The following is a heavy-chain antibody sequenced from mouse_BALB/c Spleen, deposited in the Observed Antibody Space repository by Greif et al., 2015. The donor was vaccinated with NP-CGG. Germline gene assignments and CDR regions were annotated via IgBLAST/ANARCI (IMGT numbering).Heavy chain of an antibody. CDR2: IYPGNVNT. CDR3: ARCVGYDGFDD. V-gene: IGHV1S56*01. CDR1: GYTFTSYY. Sequence: QVQLQQSGPELVKPGASVRISCKASGYTFTSYYIHWVKQRPGQGLEWIGWIYPGNVNTKYNEKFKGKATLTADKSSSTAYMQLSSLTSEDSAVYFCARCVGYDGFDDWGQGTTLTVSS. J-gene: IGHJ2*01. D-gene: IGHD2-2*01.